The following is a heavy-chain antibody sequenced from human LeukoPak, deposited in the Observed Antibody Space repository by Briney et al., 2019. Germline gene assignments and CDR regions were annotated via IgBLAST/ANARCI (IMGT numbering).Heavy chain of an antibody. CDR2: ISGSGGST. CDR3: AKQIPVVTGNNWFDP. CDR1: GFTFSSYA. Sequence: QPGGSLRLSCAASGFTFSSYAMNRVRQAPGKGLEWVSGISGSGGSTYYADSVKGRFTISRDNSKNTLYLQMNSLRAEDTAVYYCAKQIPVVTGNNWFDPWGQGALVTVSS. J-gene: IGHJ5*02. D-gene: IGHD2-21*02. V-gene: IGHV3-23*01.